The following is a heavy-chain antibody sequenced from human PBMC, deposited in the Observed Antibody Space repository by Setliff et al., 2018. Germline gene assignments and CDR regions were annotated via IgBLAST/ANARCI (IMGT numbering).Heavy chain of an antibody. V-gene: IGHV4-31*03. CDR1: GGSISSGSYY. D-gene: IGHD3-10*01. CDR2: IYYSGST. CDR3: ARGVVRGVIRFDY. J-gene: IGHJ4*02. Sequence: SETLSLTCTVSGGSISSGSYYWSWIRQHPGKGLEWIGYIYYSGSTYYNPSLKSRVTISVDTSKNQFSLKLSSVTAADTAVYYCARGVVRGVIRFDYWGQGTLVTVSS.